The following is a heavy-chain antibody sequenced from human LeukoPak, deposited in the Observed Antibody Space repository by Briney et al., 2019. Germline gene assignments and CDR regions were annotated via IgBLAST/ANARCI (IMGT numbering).Heavy chain of an antibody. CDR1: GGTFSSYA. D-gene: IGHD4-23*01. J-gene: IGHJ4*02. CDR3: ARDHGGDCFDY. CDR2: INPSGGST. V-gene: IGHV1-46*01. Sequence: ASVKVSCKASGGTFSSYAISWVRQAPGQGLEWMGIINPSGGSTSYAQKFQGGVTMTRDTSTSTVYMELSSLRSEDTAVYYCARDHGGDCFDYWGQGTLVTVSS.